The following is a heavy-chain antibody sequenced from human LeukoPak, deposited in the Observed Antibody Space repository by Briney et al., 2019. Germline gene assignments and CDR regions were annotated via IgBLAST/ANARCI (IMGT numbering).Heavy chain of an antibody. CDR2: ISRNGDST. Sequence: GGSLRLSCSASGFTFSSYAMHWVRQAPGKGLEYVSAISRNGDSTYYAGSVKGRFTISRDISRNTLYLQMSSLRAEDTAVYYCVGYDTSGYLTDYWGQGTQVTVSS. D-gene: IGHD3-22*01. J-gene: IGHJ4*02. V-gene: IGHV3-64D*06. CDR3: VGYDTSGYLTDY. CDR1: GFTFSSYA.